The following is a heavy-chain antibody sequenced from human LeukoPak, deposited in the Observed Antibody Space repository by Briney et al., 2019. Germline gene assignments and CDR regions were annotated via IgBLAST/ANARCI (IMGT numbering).Heavy chain of an antibody. CDR2: IYYSGST. D-gene: IGHD6-6*01. CDR1: GGSISSGGYS. J-gene: IGHJ4*02. CDR3: ARGGAYSSSSVDY. Sequence: SQTLSLTCTVSGGSISSGGYSWSWIRQHPGKGLEWIGYIYYSGSTYYNPSLKSRVTISVDTSKNQFSLKLSSVTAADTAVYYCARGGAYSSSSVDYWGQGTLVTVSS. V-gene: IGHV4-31*03.